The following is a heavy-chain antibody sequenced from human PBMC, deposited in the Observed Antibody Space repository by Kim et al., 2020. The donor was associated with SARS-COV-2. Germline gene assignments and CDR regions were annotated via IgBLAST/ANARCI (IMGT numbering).Heavy chain of an antibody. J-gene: IGHJ4*02. CDR2: GT. V-gene: IGHV3-74*01. Sequence: GTGYADAVKGRFTISRDNAKNTLYLRMNSLRVEDTAVYYCTRGYGSETNYWGQGSLVIVST. D-gene: IGHD3-10*01. CDR3: TRGYGSETNY.